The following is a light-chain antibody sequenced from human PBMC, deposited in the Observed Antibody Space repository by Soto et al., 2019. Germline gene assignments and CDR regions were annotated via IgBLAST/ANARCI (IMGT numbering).Light chain of an antibody. J-gene: IGKJ1*01. CDR3: QQYGSSPWT. CDR2: GAS. V-gene: IGKV3-20*01. Sequence: EIVLTQSPGPLSLSPGERATLSCRASQSVSSSYLAWYQQKPGQAPRLLIYGASSRATGIPDRFSGSGSGTVFTLTISRLEPEDFAVYYCQQYGSSPWTFGQGTKVEIK. CDR1: QSVSSSY.